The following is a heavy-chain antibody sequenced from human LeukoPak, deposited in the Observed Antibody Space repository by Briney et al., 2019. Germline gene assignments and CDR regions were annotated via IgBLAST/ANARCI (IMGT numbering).Heavy chain of an antibody. CDR3: AREREKTYDFWSGYYLYGWFDP. Sequence: LSLTCTVSGGTLRGYYYTWIRQAPGKGLEWVSYISSSGSTIYYADSVKGRFTISRDNAKNSLYLQMNSLRAEDTAVYYCAREREKTYDFWSGYYLYGWFDPWGQGTLVTVSS. V-gene: IGHV3-11*01. CDR1: GGTLRGYY. J-gene: IGHJ5*02. CDR2: ISSSGSTI. D-gene: IGHD3-3*01.